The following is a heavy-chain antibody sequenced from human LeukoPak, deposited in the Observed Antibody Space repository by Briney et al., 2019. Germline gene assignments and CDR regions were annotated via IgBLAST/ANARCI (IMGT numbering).Heavy chain of an antibody. J-gene: IGHJ5*02. V-gene: IGHV4-31*03. CDR1: GGSISSGGCY. D-gene: IGHD1-7*01. CDR3: ARSNWNYVRWFDP. CDR2: INHSGST. Sequence: TLSLTCTVSGGSISSGGCYWSWIRQHPGKGLEWIGEINHSGSTNYNPSLKSRVTISVDTSKNQFSLKLSSVTAADTAVYYCARSNWNYVRWFDPWGQGTLVTVSS.